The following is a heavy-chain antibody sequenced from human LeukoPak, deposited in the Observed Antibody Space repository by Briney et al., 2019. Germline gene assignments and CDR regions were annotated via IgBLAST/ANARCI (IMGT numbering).Heavy chain of an antibody. Sequence: GGSLRLSCAASGFTFSHYGMHWVRQAPGKGLEWVAVISYDGSNKYYADSVKGRFTISRDNSKNTLYLQMNSLRAEDTAVYYCAKETRVNDYYGSGSGDYWGQGTLVTVSS. V-gene: IGHV3-30*18. CDR2: ISYDGSNK. J-gene: IGHJ4*02. D-gene: IGHD3-10*01. CDR3: AKETRVNDYYGSGSGDY. CDR1: GFTFSHYG.